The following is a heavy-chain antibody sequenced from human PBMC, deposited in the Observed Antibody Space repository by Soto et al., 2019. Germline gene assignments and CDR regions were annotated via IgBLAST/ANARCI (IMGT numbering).Heavy chain of an antibody. CDR2: ISVYNGNT. Sequence: ASLKVSCKASGYTFTSCGISRVRQAPGPGLEWMGWISVYNGNTNYAQKLQGRVTMTTDTSTSTAYMELRSLRSDDTAVYYCARDGIAAAGTQAFDIWGQGTMVTVS. V-gene: IGHV1-18*04. J-gene: IGHJ3*02. CDR1: GYTFTSCG. CDR3: ARDGIAAAGTQAFDI. D-gene: IGHD6-13*01.